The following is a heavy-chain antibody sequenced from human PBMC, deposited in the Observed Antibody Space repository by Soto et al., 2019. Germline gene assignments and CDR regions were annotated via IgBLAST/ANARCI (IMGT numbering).Heavy chain of an antibody. CDR1: GFTFSSYG. Sequence: QVQLVESGGGVVQPGRSLRLSCAASGFTFSSYGMHWVRQAPGKGLEWVAVIWYDGSNKYYADSVKGRFTISRDNSKNTLYLQMNSLRAEDTAVYYCASEVEAVGDYYFDYWGQGTLVTVSS. D-gene: IGHD2-21*02. V-gene: IGHV3-33*01. J-gene: IGHJ4*02. CDR3: ASEVEAVGDYYFDY. CDR2: IWYDGSNK.